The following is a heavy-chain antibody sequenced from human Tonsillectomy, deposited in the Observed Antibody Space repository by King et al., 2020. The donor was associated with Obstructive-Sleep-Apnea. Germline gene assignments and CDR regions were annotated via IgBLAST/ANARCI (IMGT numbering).Heavy chain of an antibody. CDR2: ISYDGSNK. CDR3: ARNVRSGSYDY. CDR1: GFTFNTYA. J-gene: IGHJ4*02. Sequence: QLVQSGGGVVQPGRSLRLSCAASGFTFNTYAIHWVRQAPGKGLEWVAAISYDGSNKNYADSVKGRFTISRDNSKNTLYLQMNSLRAEDTAVYYCARNVRSGSYDYWGQGTLVTVSS. V-gene: IGHV3-30*04. D-gene: IGHD3-10*01.